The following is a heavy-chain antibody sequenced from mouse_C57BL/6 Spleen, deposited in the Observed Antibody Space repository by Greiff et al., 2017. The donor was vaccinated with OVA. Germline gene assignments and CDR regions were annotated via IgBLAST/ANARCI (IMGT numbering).Heavy chain of an antibody. CDR3: AIPYYYGSSYYYAMDY. D-gene: IGHD1-1*01. CDR2: IWRGGST. V-gene: IGHV2-5*01. J-gene: IGHJ4*01. CDR1: GFSLTSYG. Sequence: QVQLQQSGPGLVQPSQSLSITCTVSGFSLTSYGVHWVRQSPGKGLEWLGVIWRGGSTDYNAAFMSRLSITKDNSKSQVFFKMNSLQADDTAIYYCAIPYYYGSSYYYAMDYWGQGTSVTVSS.